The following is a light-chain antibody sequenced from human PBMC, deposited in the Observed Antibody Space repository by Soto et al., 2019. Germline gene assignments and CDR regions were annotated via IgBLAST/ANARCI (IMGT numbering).Light chain of an antibody. CDR1: SSDVRSYKL. CDR3: CSYAGSSRV. Sequence: QSALTQPASVSGSPGQSITISCTGTSSDVRSYKLVSWYQQHPGKAPKLMNYEGSKRPSGVSNRFTAFKSGNTASLTISGIQAEDEADYYRCSYAGSSRVFGGGTKLTVL. CDR2: EGS. J-gene: IGLJ3*02. V-gene: IGLV2-23*01.